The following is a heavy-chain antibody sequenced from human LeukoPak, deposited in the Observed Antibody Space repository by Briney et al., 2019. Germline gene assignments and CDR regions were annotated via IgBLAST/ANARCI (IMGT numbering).Heavy chain of an antibody. Sequence: GASVKVSCKASGYTFTGYYMHWVRQAPGQGLEWMGWINPNSGGTNYAQKFQGRVTMTRDTSISTAYMEPSRLRSDDTAVYYCARASYGGNSLGFDYWGQGTLVTVSS. J-gene: IGHJ4*02. CDR1: GYTFTGYY. CDR3: ARASYGGNSLGFDY. V-gene: IGHV1-2*02. CDR2: INPNSGGT. D-gene: IGHD4-23*01.